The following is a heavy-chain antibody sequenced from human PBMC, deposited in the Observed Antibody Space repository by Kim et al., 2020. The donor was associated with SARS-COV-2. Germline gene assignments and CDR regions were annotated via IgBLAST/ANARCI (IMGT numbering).Heavy chain of an antibody. J-gene: IGHJ5*02. CDR2: FDPEDGET. Sequence: ASVKVSCKVSGYTLTELSMHWVRQAPGKGLEWMGGFDPEDGETIYAQKFQGRVTMTEDTSTDTAYMELSSLRSEDTAVYYCATISATYCSSTSCANWFDPWGQGTLVTVSS. D-gene: IGHD2-2*01. V-gene: IGHV1-24*01. CDR1: GYTLTELS. CDR3: ATISATYCSSTSCANWFDP.